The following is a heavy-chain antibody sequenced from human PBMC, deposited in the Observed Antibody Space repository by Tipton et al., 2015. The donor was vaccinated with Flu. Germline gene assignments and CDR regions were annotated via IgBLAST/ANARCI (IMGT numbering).Heavy chain of an antibody. CDR1: GFTFGSYG. CDR2: LWYDGTYK. Sequence: SGFTFGSYGMHWVRQAPGRGLEWVAGLWYDGTYKYHADSVKGRFTVSRDNSKNTLYLQMNSLRAEDTAVYHCAREGPSGSYYSFDYWGQGTLVTVSS. CDR3: AREGPSGSYYSFDY. V-gene: IGHV3-33*01. D-gene: IGHD1-26*01. J-gene: IGHJ4*02.